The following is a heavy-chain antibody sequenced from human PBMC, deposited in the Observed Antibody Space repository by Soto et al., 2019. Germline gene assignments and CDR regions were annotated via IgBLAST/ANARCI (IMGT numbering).Heavy chain of an antibody. J-gene: IGHJ4*02. V-gene: IGHV4-61*01. CDR3: AREGNLGRWLQPLDF. D-gene: IGHD5-12*01. Sequence: SETLSLTCTVSGGSVSSGSYYWSWIRQPPGKGLEWIGYIHYNGNTKYNPSLKSRVTMSVDTSKNQFSLKLISVTAADTAKYFCAREGNLGRWLQPLDFWGQGTLVTVSS. CDR1: GGSVSSGSYY. CDR2: IHYNGNT.